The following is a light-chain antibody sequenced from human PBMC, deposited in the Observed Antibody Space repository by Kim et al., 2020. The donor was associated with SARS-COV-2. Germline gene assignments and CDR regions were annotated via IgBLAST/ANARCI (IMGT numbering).Light chain of an antibody. V-gene: IGLV3-1*01. CDR3: QACDSSTAWV. Sequence: SPGQTACLTRAGDKLGYKYACWYQHKPGQSPVLFIYKDIQRPSGIPQRFSGSNSGNTASLTICGTQAMDESDYYCQACDSSTAWVFGGGTQLTVL. CDR2: KDI. CDR1: KLGYKY. J-gene: IGLJ3*02.